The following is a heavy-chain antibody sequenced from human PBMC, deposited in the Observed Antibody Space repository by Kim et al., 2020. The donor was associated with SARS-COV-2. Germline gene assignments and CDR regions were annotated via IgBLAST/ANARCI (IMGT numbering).Heavy chain of an antibody. D-gene: IGHD3-10*01. V-gene: IGHV4-39*01. Sequence: SETLSLTCTVSGGSISSSRYYWGWIRQPPGKGLEWIGSIYYSGSTYYNPSLKSRVTISVDTSKNQFSLKLSSVTAADTAVYYCARHVVYYGSGSYYSVPGAWFDPWGQGTLVTVSS. J-gene: IGHJ5*02. CDR2: IYYSGST. CDR1: GGSISSSRYY. CDR3: ARHVVYYGSGSYYSVPGAWFDP.